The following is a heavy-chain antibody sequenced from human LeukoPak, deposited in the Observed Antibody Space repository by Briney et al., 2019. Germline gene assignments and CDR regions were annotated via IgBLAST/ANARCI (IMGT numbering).Heavy chain of an antibody. CDR2: IKQDGSEK. V-gene: IGHV3-7*01. CDR1: GFTFSNYW. J-gene: IGHJ6*03. CDR3: ARVRGYYYYMDV. Sequence: PGGSLRLSCAASGFTFSNYWMSWVRQAPGKGLEWVANIKQDGSEKYYVDSVKGRFTISRDNANNSLYLQMNSLRAEDTAMYYCARVRGYYYYMDVWGKGTTVTVSS.